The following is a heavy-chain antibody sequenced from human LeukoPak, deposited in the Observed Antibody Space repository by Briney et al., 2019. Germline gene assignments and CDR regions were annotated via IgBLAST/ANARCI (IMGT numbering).Heavy chain of an antibody. CDR3: ARDLYSYAPRGYYGMDV. Sequence: PGGSLRLSCAASGFTFSSYGMHWVRQAPGKGLEWVAVIWYGGSNKYYADSVKGRFTISRDNSKNTLYLQMNSLRGEDTAVYYCARDLYSYAPRGYYGMDVWGQGTTVTVS. J-gene: IGHJ6*02. CDR2: IWYGGSNK. V-gene: IGHV3-33*08. D-gene: IGHD5-18*01. CDR1: GFTFSSYG.